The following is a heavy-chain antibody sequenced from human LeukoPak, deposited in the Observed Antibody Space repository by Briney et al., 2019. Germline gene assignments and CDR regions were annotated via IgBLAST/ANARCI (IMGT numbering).Heavy chain of an antibody. V-gene: IGHV3-7*01. CDR3: ARGGTWDLDY. D-gene: IGHD1-1*01. Sequence: GGSLRLSCAASGFTFSTYWMTWVRQAPGKGLECVANIKPDGSEKYYVDSVEGRFTISRDNAKDSLYLQMNSLRAEDTALYYCARGGTWDLDYWGQGTLVTVSS. CDR1: GFTFSTYW. CDR2: IKPDGSEK. J-gene: IGHJ4*02.